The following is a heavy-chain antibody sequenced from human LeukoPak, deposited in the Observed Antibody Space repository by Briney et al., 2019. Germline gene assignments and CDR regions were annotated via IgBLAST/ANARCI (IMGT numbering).Heavy chain of an antibody. D-gene: IGHD5-24*01. V-gene: IGHV3-30*02. CDR3: ASRRDGYSYYFGY. J-gene: IGHJ4*02. CDR1: GFTFSSYG. CDR2: IRYDGSNK. Sequence: GGSLRLSCAASGFTFSSYGMHWVRQVPGKGLEWVAFIRYDGSNKYYADSVKGRFTISRDNSKNTLYLQMNSLRAEDTAVYYCASRRDGYSYYFGYWGQGTLVTVSS.